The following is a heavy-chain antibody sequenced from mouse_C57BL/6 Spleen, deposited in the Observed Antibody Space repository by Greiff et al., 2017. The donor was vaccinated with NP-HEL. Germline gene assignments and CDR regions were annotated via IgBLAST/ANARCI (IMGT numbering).Heavy chain of an antibody. CDR3: ASGYGSSYGYYFDY. J-gene: IGHJ2*01. D-gene: IGHD1-1*01. Sequence: VKLQESGAELVKPGASVKMSCKASGYTFTSYWITWVKQRPGQGLEWIGDIYPGSGSTNYNEKFKSKATLTVDTSSSTAYMQLSSLTSEDSAVYYCASGYGSSYGYYFDYWGQGTTLTVSS. CDR2: IYPGSGST. V-gene: IGHV1-55*01. CDR1: GYTFTSYW.